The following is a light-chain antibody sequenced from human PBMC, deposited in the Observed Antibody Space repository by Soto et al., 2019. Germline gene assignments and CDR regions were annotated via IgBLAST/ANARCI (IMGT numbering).Light chain of an antibody. CDR3: QQYNNWPYT. Sequence: EIVVTQSPATLSVSPGERATLSCRASQSVSSNLAWYQQKPGQAPRLLIYGASTRATGIPARFSGSGSGTGFTFTISSLQSEDFAVYYCQQYNNWPYTFGQGTKLEIK. CDR1: QSVSSN. CDR2: GAS. V-gene: IGKV3-15*01. J-gene: IGKJ2*01.